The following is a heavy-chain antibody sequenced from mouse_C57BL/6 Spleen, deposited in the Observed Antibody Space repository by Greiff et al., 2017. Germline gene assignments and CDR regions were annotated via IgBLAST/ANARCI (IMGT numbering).Heavy chain of an antibody. CDR2: IWSGGST. CDR1: GFSLTSYG. V-gene: IGHV2-2*01. D-gene: IGHD2-2*01. Sequence: VQRVESGPGLVQPSQSLSITCTVSGFSLTSYGVHWVRQSPGKGLEWLGVIWSGGSTDYNAAFISRLSLSKDNSKSQVFFKKNGLQADDTAIYYCARKVDGYDAVYAMDYWGQGTSVTVSS. J-gene: IGHJ4*01. CDR3: ARKVDGYDAVYAMDY.